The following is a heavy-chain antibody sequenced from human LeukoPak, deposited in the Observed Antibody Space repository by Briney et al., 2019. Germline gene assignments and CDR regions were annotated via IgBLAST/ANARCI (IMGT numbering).Heavy chain of an antibody. CDR3: ATNVPGTTYFDP. Sequence: KTSETLSLTCAVYGDSLSGYYWTWIRQPPGKGLEWIGEINHSGSTNYNPSLKSRVTISVDTSKNQFSLNLTLVTAADTAIYYCATNVPGTTYFDPWGQGTLVTVSP. J-gene: IGHJ4*02. D-gene: IGHD1-14*01. V-gene: IGHV4-34*01. CDR2: INHSGST. CDR1: GDSLSGYY.